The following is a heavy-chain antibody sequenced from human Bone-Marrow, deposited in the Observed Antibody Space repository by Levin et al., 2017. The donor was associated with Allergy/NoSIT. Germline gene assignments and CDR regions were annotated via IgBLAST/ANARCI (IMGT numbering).Heavy chain of an antibody. Sequence: TGGSLRLSCEASGFNFGDFYMSWIRQAPGKGLEWVSYISTSGYTTYYADSVTGRFTISRDNAKNSLYLQMNSLRAEDTAFYYCARDRGTSTVTTNYDHWGQGTLVTVSS. CDR3: ARDRGTSTVTTNYDH. CDR2: ISTSGYTT. V-gene: IGHV3-11*01. J-gene: IGHJ5*02. D-gene: IGHD4-17*01. CDR1: GFNFGDFY.